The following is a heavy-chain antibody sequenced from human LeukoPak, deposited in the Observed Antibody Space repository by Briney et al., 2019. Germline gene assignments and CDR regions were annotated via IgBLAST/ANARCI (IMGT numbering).Heavy chain of an antibody. CDR1: GFTFSSYG. Sequence: GGSLRLSCAASGFTFSSYGMHWVRQAPGKGLEWVAFIRYDGSNKYYADSVKCRFTISRDYSKNTLYLQMNSLRAEDTAVYYCAKENCSSTSCSSGSAFDIRGQGTMVTVSS. CDR2: IRYDGSNK. CDR3: AKENCSSTSCSSGSAFDI. V-gene: IGHV3-30*02. J-gene: IGHJ3*02. D-gene: IGHD2-2*01.